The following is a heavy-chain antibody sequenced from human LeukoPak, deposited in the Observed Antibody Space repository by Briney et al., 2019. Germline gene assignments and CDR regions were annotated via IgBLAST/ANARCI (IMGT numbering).Heavy chain of an antibody. CDR3: ARVPPDCSGGDCYPTYYYYGTDV. Sequence: SETLSLTCTVSGGSISSYYWSWIRQPPGKGLEWIGYIYYSGSTNYNPSLKSRVAISVDTSKNQFSLRLTSVTAADTAVYYCARVPPDCSGGDCYPTYYYYGTDVWGQGTTVTVSS. CDR1: GGSISSYY. J-gene: IGHJ6*02. CDR2: IYYSGST. V-gene: IGHV4-59*01. D-gene: IGHD2-15*01.